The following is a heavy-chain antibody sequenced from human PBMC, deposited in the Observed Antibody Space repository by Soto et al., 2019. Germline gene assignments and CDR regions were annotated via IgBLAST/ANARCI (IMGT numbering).Heavy chain of an antibody. D-gene: IGHD3-16*02. CDR2: IWYDGSNK. V-gene: IGHV3-33*01. CDR1: GFTFSSYG. Sequence: QVQLVESGGGVVQPGRSLRLSCAASGFTFSSYGMHWVRQAPGKGLEWVAVIWYDGSNKYYADSVKGRFTISRDNSKNTLYLQMNSLRAEDTAVYYCARDMGLSTLDYWGQGTLVTVSS. J-gene: IGHJ4*02. CDR3: ARDMGLSTLDY.